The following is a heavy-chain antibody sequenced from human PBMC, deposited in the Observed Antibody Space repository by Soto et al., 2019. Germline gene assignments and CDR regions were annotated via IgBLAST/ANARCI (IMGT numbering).Heavy chain of an antibody. CDR2: ISGSGGST. CDR3: ARRGNKAMVRARGSFDI. V-gene: IGHV3-23*01. J-gene: IGHJ3*02. CDR1: GFTFSSYA. D-gene: IGHD3-10*01. Sequence: GGSLRLSCAASGFTFSSYAMTWVRQAPGKGLEWVSAISGSGGSTYYADSVKGRFTISRDNSKNTLYLQMNSLRAEDTAVYYCARRGNKAMVRARGSFDIWGQGTMVTVSS.